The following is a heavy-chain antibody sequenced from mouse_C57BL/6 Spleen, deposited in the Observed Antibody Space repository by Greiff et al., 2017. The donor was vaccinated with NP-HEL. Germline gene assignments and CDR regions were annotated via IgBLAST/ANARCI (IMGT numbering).Heavy chain of an antibody. CDR2: IHPNSGST. V-gene: IGHV1-64*01. CDR3: ARRIYYDYDAWFAY. J-gene: IGHJ3*01. CDR1: GYTFPSYW. D-gene: IGHD2-4*01. Sequence: QVQLQQPGAELVKPGASVKLSCQASGYTFPSYWMHWVKQRPGQGLAWIGMIHPNSGSTNYNEKFKSKATLTVDKSSSTAYMQLSSLTSEDSAVYYCARRIYYDYDAWFAYWGQGTLVTGSA.